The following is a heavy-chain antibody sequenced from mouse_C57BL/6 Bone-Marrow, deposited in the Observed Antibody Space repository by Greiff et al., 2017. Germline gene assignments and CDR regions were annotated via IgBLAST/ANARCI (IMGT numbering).Heavy chain of an antibody. D-gene: IGHD1-1*01. J-gene: IGHJ3*01. V-gene: IGHV5-15*01. CDR1: GFTFSDYG. Sequence: EVQLVESGGGLVQPGGSLKLSCAASGFTFSDYGMAWVRQAPRKGPEWVAFISNLAYSIYYADTVTGRFTISRENAKNTLYLEMSSLRSEDTAMYYCARQDYYGSSSFAYWGQGTLVTVSA. CDR3: ARQDYYGSSSFAY. CDR2: ISNLAYSI.